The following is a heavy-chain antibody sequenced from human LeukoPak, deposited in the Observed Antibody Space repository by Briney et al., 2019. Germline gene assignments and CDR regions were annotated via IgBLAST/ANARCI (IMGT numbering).Heavy chain of an antibody. V-gene: IGHV3-23*01. CDR1: GFTFSSYA. D-gene: IGHD5-18*01. CDR2: ISGSGGST. J-gene: IGHJ4*02. CDR3: AKDSGGYTYVFDY. Sequence: PGGSLRLSCAASGFTFSSYAMSWVRQAPGKGLEWVSAISGSGGSTYYADSVKGRFTISRDNSKNALYLQMNSLRAEDTAVYYCAKDSGGYTYVFDYWGQGTLVTVSS.